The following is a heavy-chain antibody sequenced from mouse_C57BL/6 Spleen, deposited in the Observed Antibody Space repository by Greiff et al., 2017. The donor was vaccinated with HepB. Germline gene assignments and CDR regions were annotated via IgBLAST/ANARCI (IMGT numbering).Heavy chain of an antibody. Sequence: VQLQQSGPELVKPGASVKISCKASGYTFTDYYMNWVKQSHGKSLEWIGDINPNNGGTSYNKKFKGTATLTVDKSSSTSYMELRILTSEESAVYYCARSFITTVFDYWGQGTTLTVSS. CDR2: INPNNGGT. J-gene: IGHJ2*01. CDR3: ARSFITTVFDY. D-gene: IGHD1-1*01. CDR1: GYTFTDYY. V-gene: IGHV1-26*01.